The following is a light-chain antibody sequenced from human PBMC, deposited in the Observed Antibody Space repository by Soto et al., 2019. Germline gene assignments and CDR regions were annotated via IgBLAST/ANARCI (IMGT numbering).Light chain of an antibody. Sequence: QSVLTQPPSVSAAPGQKVTISCSGSSSNVGNNYVSWYQHLPGTAPKLLIYENNKRPSGIPDRFSGSKSGTSATLGITGLQTGDEADFYCGTWDSSLSAYVFGTWTKLTVL. CDR3: GTWDSSLSAYV. J-gene: IGLJ1*01. CDR1: SSNVGNNY. CDR2: ENN. V-gene: IGLV1-51*02.